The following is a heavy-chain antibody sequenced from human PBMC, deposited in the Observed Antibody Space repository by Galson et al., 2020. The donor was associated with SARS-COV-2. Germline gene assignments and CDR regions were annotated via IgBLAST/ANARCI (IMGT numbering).Heavy chain of an antibody. CDR1: GFTFSSSN. V-gene: IGHV3-21*01. CDR3: AKGVGAGDPLYDAFDI. D-gene: IGHD1-26*01. J-gene: IGHJ3*02. CDR2: ISSRASYI. Sequence: GGSLRLSCAASGFTFSSSNMNWVRQAPGKGLEWVSSISSRASYIYYADSLKGRFTISRDNAKNSLYLQMNSLRAEDTAVYYCAKGVGAGDPLYDAFDIWGQGTMVTVSS.